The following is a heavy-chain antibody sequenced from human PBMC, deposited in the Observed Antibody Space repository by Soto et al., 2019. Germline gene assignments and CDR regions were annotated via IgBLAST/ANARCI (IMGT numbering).Heavy chain of an antibody. D-gene: IGHD3-10*01. Sequence: PSETLSLTCAVSGGSISSSNWWSGVRQPPGKGLEWIGEIYHSGSTNYNPSLKSRVTISVDKSKNQFSLKLSSVTAADTAVYYCARDLYGSGSFYGMDVWGQGTTVTVSS. J-gene: IGHJ6*02. CDR3: ARDLYGSGSFYGMDV. CDR2: IYHSGST. V-gene: IGHV4-4*02. CDR1: GGSISSSNW.